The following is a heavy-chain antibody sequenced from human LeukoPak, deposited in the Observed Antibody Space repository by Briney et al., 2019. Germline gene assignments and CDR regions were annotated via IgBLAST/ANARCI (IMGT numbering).Heavy chain of an antibody. CDR2: ISHNGDRI. CDR1: GYTFSNYD. D-gene: IGHD6-13*01. V-gene: IGHV3-23*01. CDR3: TKDSVAAAGTAWFDP. Sequence: GGSLRLSCAASGYTFSNYDMTWVRQAPGKRLEWVSGISHNGDRIYYADSVKGRFTISRDNSKNTLYLQMNSLRPDDTALYYCTKDSVAAAGTAWFDPWGQGTLVTVSS. J-gene: IGHJ5*02.